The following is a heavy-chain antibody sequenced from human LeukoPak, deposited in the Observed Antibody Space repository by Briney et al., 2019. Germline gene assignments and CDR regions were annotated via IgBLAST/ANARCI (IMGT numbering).Heavy chain of an antibody. D-gene: IGHD2-2*01. J-gene: IGHJ4*02. V-gene: IGHV3-74*01. CDR3: VTVVPGAPNLLGY. Sequence: PGGSLRLSCAASGFTFSAYWMHWVRQAPGKGLVRVSRVSTDGSSTGYADSVKGRFTISRDNAKNTVYLQMNSLRAEDTAVYYCVTVVPGAPNLLGYWGQGTLVTVSS. CDR1: GFTFSAYW. CDR2: VSTDGSST.